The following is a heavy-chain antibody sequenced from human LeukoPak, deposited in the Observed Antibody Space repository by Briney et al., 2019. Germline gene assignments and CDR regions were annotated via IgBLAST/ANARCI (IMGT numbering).Heavy chain of an antibody. CDR1: GGSISSYY. Sequence: PSETLSLTCTASGGSISSYYWSWIRQPPGKGLEWIGYIYYSGSTKYNPSLKSRVTISVDTSKNQFSLKLSSVTAADTAVYYCARGGRFGDFDYWGQGTLVTVSS. CDR3: ARGGRFGDFDY. V-gene: IGHV4-59*01. D-gene: IGHD3-10*01. J-gene: IGHJ4*02. CDR2: IYYSGST.